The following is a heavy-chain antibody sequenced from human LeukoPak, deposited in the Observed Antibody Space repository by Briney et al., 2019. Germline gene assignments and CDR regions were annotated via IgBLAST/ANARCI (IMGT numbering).Heavy chain of an antibody. V-gene: IGHV1-2*02. CDR1: GYTFSDYY. D-gene: IGHD3-22*01. Sequence: ASMKVSCKASGYTFSDYYMHWVRQAPGQGLEWMGWINPNNGRTSYAQNFQGRVSMTRDTSISTAYMELSSLRSDDTAVYSCASSPYYYDSSGNYYYFEYWGQGTLVTVSS. CDR3: ASSPYYYDSSGNYYYFEY. J-gene: IGHJ4*02. CDR2: INPNNGRT.